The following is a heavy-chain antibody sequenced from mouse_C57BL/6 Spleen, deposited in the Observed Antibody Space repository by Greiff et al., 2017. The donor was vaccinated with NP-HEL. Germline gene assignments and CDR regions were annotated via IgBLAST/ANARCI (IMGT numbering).Heavy chain of an antibody. Sequence: EVQLQQSGPELVKPGASVKISCKASGYTFTDYYMNWVKQSHGKSLEWIGDINPNNGGTSYNQKFKGKATLTVDKSSSTAYMELRSLTSEDSAVYYCARMGYGYGEVFAYWGQGTLVTVSA. CDR1: GYTFTDYY. CDR2: INPNNGGT. D-gene: IGHD2-2*01. CDR3: ARMGYGYGEVFAY. J-gene: IGHJ3*01. V-gene: IGHV1-26*01.